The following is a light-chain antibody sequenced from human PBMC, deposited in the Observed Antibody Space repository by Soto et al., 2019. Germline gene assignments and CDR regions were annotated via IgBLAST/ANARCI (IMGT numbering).Light chain of an antibody. CDR1: NSDIGAGYD. CDR2: ANN. J-gene: IGLJ1*01. Sequence: QSVLTQPTSVSGAAGQRVTISCTGSNSDIGAGYDVHWYQQLPGTAPKLVIYANNNRPSGVPDRFSASKSGTSASLAITGLQADDEADYYCQSYDSSLRGVFGTGTKVTVL. V-gene: IGLV1-40*01. CDR3: QSYDSSLRGV.